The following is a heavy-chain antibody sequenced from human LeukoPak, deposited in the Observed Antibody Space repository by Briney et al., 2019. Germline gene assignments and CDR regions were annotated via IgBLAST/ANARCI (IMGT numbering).Heavy chain of an antibody. CDR3: ARGLSYHGSGSYSPRMGYYYYGMDV. V-gene: IGHV3-74*01. CDR1: GFTFSNYW. J-gene: IGHJ6*02. D-gene: IGHD3-10*01. Sequence: GGSLRLSCAASGFTFSNYWMHWVRQAPGKGLVWVSRINSDGSSTSYADSVKGRFTISRDNAKNTLYLQMNSLRAEDTAVYYCARGLSYHGSGSYSPRMGYYYYGMDVWGQGTTVTVSS. CDR2: INSDGSST.